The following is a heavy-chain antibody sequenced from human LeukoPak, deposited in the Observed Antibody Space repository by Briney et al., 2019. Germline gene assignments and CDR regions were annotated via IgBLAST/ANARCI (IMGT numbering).Heavy chain of an antibody. J-gene: IGHJ4*02. V-gene: IGHV3-74*01. CDR2: IYSDS. Sequence: GGSLRLSCAASGFTISSHWMHWVRQAPGKGLVWVSRIYSDSYYADSVKGRFTISRDNAKNTLYLQMDSLRAEDTAVYYCARGSGSYGLWDYWGQGTLVTVSS. D-gene: IGHD1-26*01. CDR1: GFTISSHW. CDR3: ARGSGSYGLWDY.